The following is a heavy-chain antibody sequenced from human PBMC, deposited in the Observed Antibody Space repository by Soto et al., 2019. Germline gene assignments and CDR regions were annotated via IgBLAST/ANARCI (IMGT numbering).Heavy chain of an antibody. CDR3: AARWSGYWFDP. V-gene: IGHV4-34*01. Sequence: SETLSLTCAVYGGSFSGYYWSWIRQPPGKGLEWIGEINHSGSTNYNPSLKSRVTISVDTSKNQFSLKLSSVTAADTAVYYCAARWSGYWFDPWGQGTLVTVSS. D-gene: IGHD3-3*01. CDR2: INHSGST. J-gene: IGHJ5*02. CDR1: GGSFSGYY.